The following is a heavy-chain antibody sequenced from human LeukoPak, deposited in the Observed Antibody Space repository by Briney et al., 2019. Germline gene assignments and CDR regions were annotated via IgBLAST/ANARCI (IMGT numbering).Heavy chain of an antibody. Sequence: PGGSLRLSCAGAGFTFNSYAMSWVRQAPGKGLEWVSTIIDSGGSTYYADSVKGRFTISRDNSKNTLYLQMNSLGAEDTAVYYCAKIVGTTKGPFDYWGQGTLVTVSS. CDR3: AKIVGTTKGPFDY. D-gene: IGHD1-26*01. CDR1: GFTFNSYA. V-gene: IGHV3-23*01. CDR2: IIDSGGST. J-gene: IGHJ4*02.